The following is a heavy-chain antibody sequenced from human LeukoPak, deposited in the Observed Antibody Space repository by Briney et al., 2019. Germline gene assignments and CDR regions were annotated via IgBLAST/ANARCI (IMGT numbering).Heavy chain of an antibody. CDR3: GLAMVRGNEFGY. Sequence: SVTVSCKASGGTFSSYAISWVRQAPGQGLEWMGGIIPIFGTANYAQKFQGRVTITADESTSTAYMELSSLRSEDTAVYYCGLAMVRGNEFGYWGQGTLVTVSS. CDR1: GGTFSSYA. D-gene: IGHD3-10*01. V-gene: IGHV1-69*01. J-gene: IGHJ4*02. CDR2: IIPIFGTA.